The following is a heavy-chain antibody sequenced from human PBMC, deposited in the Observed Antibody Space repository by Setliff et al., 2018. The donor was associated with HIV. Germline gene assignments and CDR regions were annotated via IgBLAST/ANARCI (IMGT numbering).Heavy chain of an antibody. Sequence: GGSLRLSCSASGFTFSDYEINWVRQAPGKGLEWISYISHSGATIYYADSVKGRFNILRDDSKKTVDLQMNSLRADDTAVYYCVKDVVKFWSGSGALDFWGPGTLVTVSS. CDR2: ISHSGATI. CDR3: VKDVVKFWSGSGALDF. D-gene: IGHD3-3*01. V-gene: IGHV3-48*03. J-gene: IGHJ4*02. CDR1: GFTFSDYE.